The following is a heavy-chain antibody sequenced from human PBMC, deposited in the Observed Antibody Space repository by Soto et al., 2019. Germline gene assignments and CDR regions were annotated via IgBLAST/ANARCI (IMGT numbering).Heavy chain of an antibody. D-gene: IGHD3-10*01. CDR1: GCSISSYY. J-gene: IGHJ3*01. V-gene: IGHV4-59*01. CDR3: ARVWGGAFDF. CDR2: IYYSGSI. Sequence: PSETLSLTCTVSGCSISSYYWSWIRQPPGKGLEWIGYIYYSGSINYNPSLKSRVTISVDTSKNQFSLKLSSVTAADTAVYYCARVWGGAFDFWGQGTMVT.